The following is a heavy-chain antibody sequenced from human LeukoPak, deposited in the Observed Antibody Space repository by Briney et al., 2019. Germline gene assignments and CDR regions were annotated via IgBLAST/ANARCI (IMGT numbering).Heavy chain of an antibody. CDR1: GFTFTIYA. J-gene: IGHJ4*02. Sequence: PGGSLRLSCAASGFTFTIYAMDWVRQALGKGLEWVSAISGSGGITYCADSVKGRFTISRDNTKHTLYQQVNSLRAEDTAVYYCAKDKDYYDSSGNFGNPTVFDYWGQGTLVTVSS. V-gene: IGHV3-23*01. D-gene: IGHD3-22*01. CDR2: ISGSGGIT. CDR3: AKDKDYYDSSGNFGNPTVFDY.